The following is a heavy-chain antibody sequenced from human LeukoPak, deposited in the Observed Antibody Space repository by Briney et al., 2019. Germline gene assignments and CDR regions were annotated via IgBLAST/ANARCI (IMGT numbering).Heavy chain of an antibody. CDR2: IYYSGST. V-gene: IGHV4-30-4*07. CDR3: ARGTYSNYVDY. J-gene: IGHJ4*02. Sequence: SETLSLTCTASGYSISSGYSWSWIRQPPGKGLEWIGYIYYSGSTYYNPSLKSRVTISVDTSKNQFSLKLSSVTAADTAVYYCARGTYSNYVDYWGQGTLVTVSS. D-gene: IGHD4-11*01. CDR1: GYSISSGYS.